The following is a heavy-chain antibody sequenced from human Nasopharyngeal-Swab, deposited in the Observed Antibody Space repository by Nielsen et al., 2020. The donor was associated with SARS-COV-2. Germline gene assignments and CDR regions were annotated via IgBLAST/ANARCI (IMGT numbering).Heavy chain of an antibody. J-gene: IGHJ4*02. Sequence: WIRQPPGKGLEWIGSIYYSGSTYYNPSLKSRVTISVDTSKNQFSLKLSSVTAADTAVYYCARLYRVVYDSSGYPDYWGQGTLVTDSS. CDR3: ARLYRVVYDSSGYPDY. V-gene: IGHV4-39*01. D-gene: IGHD3-22*01. CDR2: IYYSGST.